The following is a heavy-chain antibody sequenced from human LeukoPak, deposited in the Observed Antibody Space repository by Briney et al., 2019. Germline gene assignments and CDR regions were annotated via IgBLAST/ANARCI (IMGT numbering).Heavy chain of an antibody. CDR2: IWYDGSNQ. V-gene: IGHV3-30*02. CDR3: XXXXXXXXFSEWFSEY. J-gene: IGHJ4*02. Sequence: GGSLRLSCATSGFIFNSYGMHWVRQAPGKGLEWVAFIWYDGSNQYYADSVKGRFTISRESSENTLYLHMNSLKVEDTAVYYXXXXXXXXXFSEWFSEYWGQGTLVTVSS. D-gene: IGHD3-3*01. CDR1: GFIFNSYG.